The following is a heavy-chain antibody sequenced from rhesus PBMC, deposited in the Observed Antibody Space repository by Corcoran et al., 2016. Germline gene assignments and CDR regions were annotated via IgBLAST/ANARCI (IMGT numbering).Heavy chain of an antibody. CDR2: FNSVGGRK. D-gene: IGHD6-37*01. CDR3: AKEGEVGGGWYRYGKYFEF. CDR1: GFTFSSYG. J-gene: IGHJ1*01. V-gene: IGHV3S5*01. Sequence: EVQLVETGGGLVQPGGSLKLSCAASGFTFSSYGMSWVRQAPGKGLEWVSAFNSVGGRKYSPDSGKGRFTISRDNSKNTLSLQMNSLRAEDTAGYYCAKEGEVGGGWYRYGKYFEFWGQGALVTVSS.